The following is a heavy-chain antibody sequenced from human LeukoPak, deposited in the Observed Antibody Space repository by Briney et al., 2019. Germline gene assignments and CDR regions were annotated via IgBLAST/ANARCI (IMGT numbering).Heavy chain of an antibody. J-gene: IGHJ5*02. CDR2: ISYDGSNK. V-gene: IGHV3-30*04. CDR1: GFTFSSYA. D-gene: IGHD3-3*01. Sequence: QPGRSLRLSCAASGFTFSSYAMHWVRQAPGKGLEWVAVISYDGSNKYYADSVKGRFTISRDNSKNTLYLQMNSLRAEDTAVYYCAKEGPIYDFGFSWGQGTLVTVSS. CDR3: AKEGPIYDFGFS.